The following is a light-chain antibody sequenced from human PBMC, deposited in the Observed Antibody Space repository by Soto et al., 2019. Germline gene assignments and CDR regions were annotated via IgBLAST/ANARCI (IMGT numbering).Light chain of an antibody. V-gene: IGKV4-1*01. CDR1: QSLLYSSNNYNY. CDR3: QQYYSLWT. J-gene: IGKJ1*01. Sequence: DIVMTQSPDSLAVSLGERATINCKSSQSLLYSSNNYNYLAWYQQKPGQPPKLLIYWASTRESGVPDRFSGSGSGTDFTLTISSLQAEDVAVYYCQQYYSLWTFGQGTKVDI. CDR2: WAS.